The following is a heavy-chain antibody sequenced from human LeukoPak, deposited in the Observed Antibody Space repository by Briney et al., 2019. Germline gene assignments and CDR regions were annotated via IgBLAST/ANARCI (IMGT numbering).Heavy chain of an antibody. V-gene: IGHV5-51*01. D-gene: IGHD3-10*01. CDR1: GYSFTSYW. J-gene: IGHJ6*02. CDR2: IYPGDSDT. CDR3: ARNEVRGAYYYYGMDV. Sequence: GESLKISCKGSGYSFTSYWIGWVRQMPGKGLEWMGIIYPGDSDTRYSPSFQGQVTISAGKSISTAYLQWSSLKASDTAMYYCARNEVRGAYYYYGMDVWGQGTTVTVSS.